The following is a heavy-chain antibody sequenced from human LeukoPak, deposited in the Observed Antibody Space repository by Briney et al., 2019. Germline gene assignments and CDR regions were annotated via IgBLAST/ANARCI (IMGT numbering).Heavy chain of an antibody. CDR3: ARADYYGSGSDLGAFDI. Sequence: SVKVSSKASGGTFTSYAISWVRQAPGQGLEWMGGIIPIFGTANYEQKFQGRVTITADESTSTAYMELSSMRSEDTAVYYCARADYYGSGSDLGAFDIWGQGTMVTGSS. CDR1: GGTFTSYA. D-gene: IGHD3-10*01. J-gene: IGHJ3*02. V-gene: IGHV1-69*13. CDR2: IIPIFGTA.